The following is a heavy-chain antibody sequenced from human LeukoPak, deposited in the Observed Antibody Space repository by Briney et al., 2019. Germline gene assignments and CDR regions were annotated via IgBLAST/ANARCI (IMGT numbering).Heavy chain of an antibody. J-gene: IGHJ4*02. D-gene: IGHD3-16*02. V-gene: IGHV4-59*01. CDR1: GGSISSYY. CDR2: IYYSGST. Sequence: SETLSLTCTVSGGSISSYYWSWIRQPPGKGLEWIGYIYYSGSTNYNPSLKSRVTISVDTSKNQFSLKLSSVTAADTAVYYCARAAAVWGSYRYITGFDYWGQGTLVTVSS. CDR3: ARAAAVWGSYRYITGFDY.